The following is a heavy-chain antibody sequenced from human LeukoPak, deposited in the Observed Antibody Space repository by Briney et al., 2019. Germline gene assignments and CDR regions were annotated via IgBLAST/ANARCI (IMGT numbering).Heavy chain of an antibody. Sequence: PGGSLRLSCAASGFTFSDYYMSWIRQAPGKGLEWVSYIRGTGSNFYYADSVKGRFTISRDNAENSLYLQMNSLRAEDTAVYYCARGPYNYGDNWFDPWGQGTLVTVSS. D-gene: IGHD5-18*01. V-gene: IGHV3-11*04. CDR3: ARGPYNYGDNWFDP. CDR1: GFTFSDYY. J-gene: IGHJ5*02. CDR2: IRGTGSNF.